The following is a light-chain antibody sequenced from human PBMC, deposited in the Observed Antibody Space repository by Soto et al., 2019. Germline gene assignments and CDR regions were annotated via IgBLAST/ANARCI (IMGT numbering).Light chain of an antibody. CDR3: QQYNSNPPWT. V-gene: IGKV1-5*01. Sequence: DIQMTQSPSTLSASVGDRVTITCRASQSISELLAWYQQKPGKAPKLLIYDASNLDSGVPSRFSGSGSGTEFTLTISSLQPDDFATYYCQQYNSNPPWTFGQGTKVEIK. CDR1: QSISEL. J-gene: IGKJ1*01. CDR2: DAS.